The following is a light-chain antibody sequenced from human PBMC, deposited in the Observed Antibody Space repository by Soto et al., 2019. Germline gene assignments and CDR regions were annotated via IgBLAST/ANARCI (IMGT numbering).Light chain of an antibody. CDR1: QGINSR. Sequence: DIQLTQSPSFLSASVGERVTITCRASQGINSRLAWYQQKPGKAPKLLIYGVSTLQSGVPSRFSGSGSETEFTLTISSLQPEDFATYFCQQRNSYPLTFGGGTKVEIK. V-gene: IGKV1-9*01. CDR3: QQRNSYPLT. J-gene: IGKJ4*02. CDR2: GVS.